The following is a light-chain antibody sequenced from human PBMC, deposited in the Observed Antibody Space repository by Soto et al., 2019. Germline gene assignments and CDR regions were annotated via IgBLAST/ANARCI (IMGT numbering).Light chain of an antibody. CDR3: QQYQNWPPFT. V-gene: IGKV1-33*01. CDR1: HDITSY. J-gene: IGKJ3*01. Sequence: DIQMTQSPSSLSASVGDRVTITCQASHDITSYLNWYQHKPGKAPKLLIYDASILEAGVPSRFSGSGSGTDFTLTIDNLQSEDFAVYYCQQYQNWPPFTFAPGTKVDIK. CDR2: DAS.